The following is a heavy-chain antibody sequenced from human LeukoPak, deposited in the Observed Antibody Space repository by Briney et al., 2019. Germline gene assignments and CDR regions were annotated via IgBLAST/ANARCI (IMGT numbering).Heavy chain of an antibody. CDR2: INPNSGGT. Sequence: ASVKVSCKASGGTFSSYAISWVRQAPGQGLEWMGWINPNSGGTNYAQKFQGRVTMTRDTSISTAYMELSRLRSDDTAVYYCARDLYYASEGDYWGQGTLVTVSS. J-gene: IGHJ4*02. CDR1: GGTFSSYA. CDR3: ARDLYYASEGDY. D-gene: IGHD3-10*01. V-gene: IGHV1-2*02.